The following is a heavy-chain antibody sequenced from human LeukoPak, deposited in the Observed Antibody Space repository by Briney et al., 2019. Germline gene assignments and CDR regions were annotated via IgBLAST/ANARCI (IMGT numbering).Heavy chain of an antibody. Sequence: ASVKVSCKASGYTFTSYGISWVRQAPGQGLEWMGWISAYNGNTNYAQKLQGRVTMTTDTSTSTAYMELRSLRSDDTAVYYCARRTHSGYGGDYYYMDVWGKGTTVTISS. CDR2: ISAYNGNT. V-gene: IGHV1-18*01. CDR1: GYTFTSYG. CDR3: ARRTHSGYGGDYYYMDV. J-gene: IGHJ6*03. D-gene: IGHD5-12*01.